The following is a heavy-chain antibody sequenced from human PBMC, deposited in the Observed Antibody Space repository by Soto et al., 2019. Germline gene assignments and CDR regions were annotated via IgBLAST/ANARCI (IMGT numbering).Heavy chain of an antibody. CDR2: INKDGGER. D-gene: IGHD3-9*01. Sequence: EVQLVESGGGLVQPGGSLRLSCAASGSTFSSYWMSWVRQAPGKGLEWVANINKDGGERHYVDSVKGRFTISRDNAKNSLLLQMNSPNAEDTAVYYCVRGGTGRWLDYLGLDVWGQGTTVTVSS. J-gene: IGHJ6*02. CDR1: GSTFSSYW. CDR3: VRGGTGRWLDYLGLDV. V-gene: IGHV3-7*03.